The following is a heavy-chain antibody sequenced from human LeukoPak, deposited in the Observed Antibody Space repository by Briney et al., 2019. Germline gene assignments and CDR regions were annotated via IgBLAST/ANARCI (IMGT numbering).Heavy chain of an antibody. D-gene: IGHD2-2*01. V-gene: IGHV3-53*01. CDR2: IYSGGST. Sequence: PGGSLRLSCAASGFTVSSNYMSGVRQAPGKGLEGGSVIYSGGSTYYADSVKGRFTIARDNSKNTLYLQMNSLRAEDTAVYYCARVSTSSWDPFDYWGQGTLVTVSS. CDR3: ARVSTSSWDPFDY. J-gene: IGHJ4*02. CDR1: GFTVSSNY.